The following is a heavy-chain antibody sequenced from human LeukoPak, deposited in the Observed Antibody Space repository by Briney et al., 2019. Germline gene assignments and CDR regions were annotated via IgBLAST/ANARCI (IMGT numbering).Heavy chain of an antibody. CDR1: GFTFSSYA. V-gene: IGHV3-23*01. Sequence: GGSLRLSCAASGFTFSSYAMSWVRQAPGKGLEWVSAISGSGGSTYYADSVKGRFTISRDNSKNTLYLQMNSLRAEDTAVYYCAKGSAAAAGSAEYFQHWGQGTLVTVSS. CDR2: ISGSGGST. CDR3: AKGSAAAAGSAEYFQH. D-gene: IGHD6-13*01. J-gene: IGHJ1*01.